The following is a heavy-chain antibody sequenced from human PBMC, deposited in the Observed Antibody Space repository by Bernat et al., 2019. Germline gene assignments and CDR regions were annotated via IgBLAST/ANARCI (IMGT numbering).Heavy chain of an antibody. CDR3: VRDGAALYYYHGMDV. D-gene: IGHD6-25*01. V-gene: IGHV3-30*04. CDR1: GFTFCDYS. CDR2: VSYDGRNK. Sequence: VQLVESGGGVVQPGRSLRLSCVASGFTFCDYSLHWVRQAPGKGLEWVAVVSYDGRNKYYADSVQARFIISRDDSENTLYLQMDSLKSEDTAVYYCVRDGAALYYYHGMDVWGRGTTVTVSS. J-gene: IGHJ6*02.